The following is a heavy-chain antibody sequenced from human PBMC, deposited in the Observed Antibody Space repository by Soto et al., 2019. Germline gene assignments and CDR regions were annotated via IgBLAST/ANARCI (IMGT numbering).Heavy chain of an antibody. Sequence: GGSLRLSCAASGFTFSDYYMSWVRQAPGKGLEWVSYIRSSGSTIYYADSVKGRFTISRDNAKNSLYLQMNSLRAEDTAVYYCARESVAARNYYYYYMDVWGKGTTVTVSS. CDR1: GFTFSDYY. CDR3: ARESVAARNYYYYYMDV. CDR2: IRSSGSTI. J-gene: IGHJ6*03. V-gene: IGHV3-11*01. D-gene: IGHD6-6*01.